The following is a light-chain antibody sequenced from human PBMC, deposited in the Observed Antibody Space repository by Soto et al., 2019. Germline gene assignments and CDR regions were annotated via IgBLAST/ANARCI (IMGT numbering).Light chain of an antibody. Sequence: EIVLTQSPGTLYLSPGERATLSCRASQSVSSSYLAWYQQKPGQAPRLLIYGASSRATGIPDRFSGSGSGTDFTLTISRLEPEDFAVYYCQQYGRSPLTFGGGTKVDSK. CDR2: GAS. J-gene: IGKJ4*01. CDR3: QQYGRSPLT. V-gene: IGKV3-20*01. CDR1: QSVSSSY.